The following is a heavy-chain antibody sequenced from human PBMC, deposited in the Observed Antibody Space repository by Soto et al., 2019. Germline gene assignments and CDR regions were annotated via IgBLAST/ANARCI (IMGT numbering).Heavy chain of an antibody. J-gene: IGHJ3*02. D-gene: IGHD2-8*01. CDR3: AAMGQDAFDI. Sequence: PGGSLRLSCAASGFTFSSYSMNWVRQAPGKGLEWVSSISSSSSYIYYADSVKGRFTISRDNAKNSLYLQMNSLRAEDTAVYYCAAMGQDAFDIWGQGTMVTVSS. CDR1: GFTFSSYS. CDR2: ISSSSSYI. V-gene: IGHV3-21*01.